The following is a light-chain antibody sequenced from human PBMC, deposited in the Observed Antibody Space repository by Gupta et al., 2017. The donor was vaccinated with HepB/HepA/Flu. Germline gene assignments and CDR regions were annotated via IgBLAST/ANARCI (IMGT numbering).Light chain of an antibody. V-gene: IGLV1-40*01. Sequence: QSALTQPPSVSGAPGQRVAISCTGSSSNIGADFDVHWYQQFPGTAPKLLIFDTNNRPSGVPDRFSGSKSGTSASLAITGLQAEDEAVYYCQSYDSRLSDVVFGGGTKLTVL. CDR3: QSYDSRLSDVV. J-gene: IGLJ2*01. CDR2: DTN. CDR1: SSNIGADFD.